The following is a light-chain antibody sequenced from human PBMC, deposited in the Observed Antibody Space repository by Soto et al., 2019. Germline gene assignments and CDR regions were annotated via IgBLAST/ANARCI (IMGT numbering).Light chain of an antibody. CDR3: QQRDKWPIT. V-gene: IGKV3-11*01. Sequence: VVLTQSPATLSLSPGERATLSCRASQSAGTYLAWYQQKPGQAPGLLIYGASNRATGIPARFSGSGSGTDFTLTISSLEPEDFALYYCQQRDKWPITFGQGTRLEIK. CDR2: GAS. J-gene: IGKJ5*01. CDR1: QSAGTY.